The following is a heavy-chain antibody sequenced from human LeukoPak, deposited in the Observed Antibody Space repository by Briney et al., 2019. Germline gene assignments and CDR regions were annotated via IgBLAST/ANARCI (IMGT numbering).Heavy chain of an antibody. D-gene: IGHD4-17*01. Sequence: GGSLRLSCAASGFTFSTYWMYWVRQPPGKGLEWVSLIRYDGSSKYYADSVRGRFTISRDNSKNTLYLQMNSLRAEDTAVYYCARYSGNYGLDYWGQGTLVTVSS. CDR1: GFTFSTYW. CDR3: ARYSGNYGLDY. J-gene: IGHJ4*02. CDR2: IRYDGSSK. V-gene: IGHV3-30*02.